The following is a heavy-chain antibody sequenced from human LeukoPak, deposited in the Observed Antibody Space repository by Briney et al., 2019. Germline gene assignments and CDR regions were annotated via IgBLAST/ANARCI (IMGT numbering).Heavy chain of an antibody. D-gene: IGHD3-10*01. Sequence: ASVKVSCKASGHTFTSYGISWVRQAPGQGLEWVGWISAHNGNTNYAQKLQGRVTMTTDTSTSTAYMELRSLRSDDTAVYYCARGSYYGSEDFDYWAREPWSPSPQ. CDR3: ARGSYYGSEDFDY. CDR1: GHTFTSYG. V-gene: IGHV1-18*01. J-gene: IGHJ4*02. CDR2: ISAHNGNT.